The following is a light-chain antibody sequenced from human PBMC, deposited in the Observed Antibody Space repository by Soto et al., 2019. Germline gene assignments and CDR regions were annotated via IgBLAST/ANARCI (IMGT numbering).Light chain of an antibody. J-gene: IGLJ1*01. CDR3: CSYTTSNTRQIV. Sequence: QSVLTQPPYVSGSPGESITISCTGTSSDVGGYNYVSWYQHHPGKAPKLMIYDVSNRPSGVSNRFSGSKSGNTASLTISGLQPEDEADYYCCSYTTSNTRQIVFGTGTKVTVL. CDR1: SSDVGGYNY. V-gene: IGLV2-14*03. CDR2: DVS.